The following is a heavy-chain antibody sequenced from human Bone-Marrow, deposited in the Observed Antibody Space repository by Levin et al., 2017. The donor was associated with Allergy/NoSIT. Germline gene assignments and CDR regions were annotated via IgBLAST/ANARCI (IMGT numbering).Heavy chain of an antibody. D-gene: IGHD3-10*01. J-gene: IGHJ4*02. CDR3: TRGGGTADY. CDR1: VFLFIFSF. Sequence: GEFLKFSFSAFVFLFIFSFLHWVRQAPGKGLVWVSRINNDGSSTSYADSVKGRFTISLDPAKNMLYLQMNSLRGEDTAVYYCTRGGGTADYWGQGTLVTVSS. CDR2: INNDGSST. V-gene: IGHV3-74*01.